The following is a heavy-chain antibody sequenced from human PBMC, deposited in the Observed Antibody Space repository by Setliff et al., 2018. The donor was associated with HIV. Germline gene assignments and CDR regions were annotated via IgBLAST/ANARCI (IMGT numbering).Heavy chain of an antibody. Sequence: SETLSLTCTVSGGSISSGDYYWSWIRQPPGRGLEWIGYIYYSGTTYYNPSLKSRVTISVDTSKNQFSLKLSSVTAADTAVYYCARVPTFLAAAGTAPFFDYWGQGTLVTVSS. V-gene: IGHV4-30-4*08. CDR1: GGSISSGDYY. CDR3: ARVPTFLAAAGTAPFFDY. D-gene: IGHD6-13*01. CDR2: IYYSGTT. J-gene: IGHJ4*02.